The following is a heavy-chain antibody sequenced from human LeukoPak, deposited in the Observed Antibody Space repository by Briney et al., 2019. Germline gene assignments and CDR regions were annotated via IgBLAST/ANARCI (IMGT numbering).Heavy chain of an antibody. D-gene: IGHD3-10*01. V-gene: IGHV4-39*01. CDR1: GGSISSSSYY. CDR2: IYYSGST. CDR3: ARQSRRSYYYGSGSYYNY. Sequence: PSETLSLTCTVSGGSISSSSYYWGWIRQPPGKGLEWIGSIYYSGSTYYNPSLKSRVTISVDTSKNQFSLKLSSVTAAVTAVYYCARQSRRSYYYGSGSYYNYWGQGTLVTVSS. J-gene: IGHJ4*02.